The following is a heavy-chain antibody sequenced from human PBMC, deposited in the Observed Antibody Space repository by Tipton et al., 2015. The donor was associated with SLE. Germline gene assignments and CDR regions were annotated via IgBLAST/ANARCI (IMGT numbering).Heavy chain of an antibody. Sequence: SLRLSCAASGFTFSDHWMNWVRQAPGKGLEWVASINQGGSENHYVDSVRGRFTISRDNAKNSLYLQMNTLRAEDTAVYYCARLSPIGVFYGMDVWGQGTTVTVSS. V-gene: IGHV3-7*01. CDR3: ARLSPIGVFYGMDV. CDR1: GFTFSDHW. D-gene: IGHD1-26*01. CDR2: INQGGSEN. J-gene: IGHJ6*02.